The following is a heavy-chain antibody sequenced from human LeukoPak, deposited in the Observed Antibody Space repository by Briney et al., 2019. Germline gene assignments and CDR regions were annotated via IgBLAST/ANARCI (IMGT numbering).Heavy chain of an antibody. CDR1: VGSLNSYN. D-gene: IGHD3-3*01. Sequence: PSETLSLTCTVSVGSLNSYNGSWIRQPAGRGLEWISRIYNVGTNYYPSLKRRVAMSVDTAKNQLSHKLSSVTASDTPMYYCARAADSWSGRSFDYWGQGTLVTVSS. CDR2: IYNVGT. V-gene: IGHV4-4*07. J-gene: IGHJ4*02. CDR3: ARAADSWSGRSFDY.